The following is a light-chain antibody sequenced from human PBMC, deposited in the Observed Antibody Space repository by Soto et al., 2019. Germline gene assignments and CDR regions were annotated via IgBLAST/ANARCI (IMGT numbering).Light chain of an antibody. V-gene: IGKV1-39*01. J-gene: IGKJ1*01. CDR3: QQSYSTPWT. CDR1: QSISSY. Sequence: DIQMTQSPSSLSASVGDRVTITCRASQSISSYLNWYQQKQGKAPKXLIYAASSLQSGVPSRFSGNRSGTDLTINISSLQPEDGETYDGQQSYSTPWTFGQGTKVDI. CDR2: AAS.